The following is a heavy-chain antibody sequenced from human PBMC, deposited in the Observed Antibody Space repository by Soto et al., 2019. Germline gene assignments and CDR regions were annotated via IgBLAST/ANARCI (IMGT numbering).Heavy chain of an antibody. D-gene: IGHD6-19*01. CDR2: IYYSGST. CDR1: GGSISSYY. Sequence: QVQLQESGPGLVKPSETLSLTCTVSGGSISSYYWSWIRQPPGKGLEWIGYIYYSGSTNYNPSLKSRVTISVDTSKNQFSLKLSSVTAADTAVYYCARALGIAVAGKGVRSAWFDPWGQGTLVTVSS. V-gene: IGHV4-59*01. CDR3: ARALGIAVAGKGVRSAWFDP. J-gene: IGHJ5*02.